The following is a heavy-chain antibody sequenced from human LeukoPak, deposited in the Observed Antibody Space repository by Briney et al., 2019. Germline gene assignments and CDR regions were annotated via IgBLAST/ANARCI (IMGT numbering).Heavy chain of an antibody. CDR3: AKDLDWRSSGWYGDFDY. CDR1: GFTFSSYG. V-gene: IGHV3-30*18. D-gene: IGHD6-19*01. J-gene: IGHJ4*02. CDR2: ISYDGSNK. Sequence: GGSLRLSCAASGFTFSSYGMHWVRQAPGKGLEWVAVISYDGSNKYYADSVKGRFTISRDNSKNTLYLQMNSLRAEDTAVYYCAKDLDWRSSGWYGDFDYWGQGTLVTGSS.